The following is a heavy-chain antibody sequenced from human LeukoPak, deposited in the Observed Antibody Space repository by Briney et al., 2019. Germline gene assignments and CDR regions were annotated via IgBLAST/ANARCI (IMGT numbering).Heavy chain of an antibody. CDR2: LYAGGNT. Sequence: GGSLRLSCAASGFIISSKYMSWVRQAPGKGLEWVSVLYAGGNTCYADSVKGRFTISRDTSKNTLYLQMNSLRTEDTAMYYCARERDSSGYYLRYWGQGTLVTVSS. D-gene: IGHD3-22*01. V-gene: IGHV3-66*02. J-gene: IGHJ4*02. CDR1: GFIISSKY. CDR3: ARERDSSGYYLRY.